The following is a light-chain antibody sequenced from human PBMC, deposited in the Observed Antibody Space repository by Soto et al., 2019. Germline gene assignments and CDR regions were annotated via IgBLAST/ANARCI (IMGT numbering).Light chain of an antibody. CDR2: DAS. V-gene: IGKV3-11*01. Sequence: DIVLAQSPSTLSLSPGERATLSCRASQSVSSSLAWYQQKPGQAPRLLIYDASNRATGIPARFSGSGSGTDFTLTISSLEPEDVAVYYCQQRSNWRLTFGGGTKVEIK. J-gene: IGKJ4*01. CDR3: QQRSNWRLT. CDR1: QSVSSS.